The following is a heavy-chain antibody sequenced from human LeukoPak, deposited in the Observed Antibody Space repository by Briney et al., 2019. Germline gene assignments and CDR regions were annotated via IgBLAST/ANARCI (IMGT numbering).Heavy chain of an antibody. Sequence: SETLSLTCTVSGGSISSYYWSWIRQPPGKGLEWIGYIYTSGSTNYNPSLKSRVTISVDTSKNQFSLKLSSVTAADTAVYYCARLGGSSGFMDVWGKGTTVTVSS. J-gene: IGHJ6*03. V-gene: IGHV4-4*09. CDR2: IYTSGST. CDR3: ARLGGSSGFMDV. D-gene: IGHD3-22*01. CDR1: GGSISSYY.